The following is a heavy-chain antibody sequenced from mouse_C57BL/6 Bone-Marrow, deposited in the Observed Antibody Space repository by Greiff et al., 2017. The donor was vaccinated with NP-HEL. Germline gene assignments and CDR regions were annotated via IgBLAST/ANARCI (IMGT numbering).Heavy chain of an antibody. D-gene: IGHD4-1*01. CDR3: ANVGRGFAY. V-gene: IGHV5-6*01. CDR1: GFTFSSYG. Sequence: EVQLVESGGDLVKPGGSLKLSCAASGFTFSSYGMSWVRQTPDKRLEWVATISSGGSYTYYPDSVKGRFTIYRDNAKNTLYLQMSSLKSEDTAMYYCANVGRGFAYWGQGTLVTVSA. J-gene: IGHJ3*01. CDR2: ISSGGSYT.